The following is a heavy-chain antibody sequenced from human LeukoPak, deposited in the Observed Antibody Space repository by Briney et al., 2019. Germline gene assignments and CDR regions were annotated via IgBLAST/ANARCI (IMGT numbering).Heavy chain of an antibody. J-gene: IGHJ4*02. Sequence: GASVKVSCKASGCTFSSYAISWVRQAPGQGLEWMGGIIPIFGTANYAQKFQGRVTITADESTSTAYMELSSLRSEDTAVYYCARVRGGSGCWFDYWGQGTLVTASS. D-gene: IGHD6-19*01. CDR2: IIPIFGTA. CDR3: ARVRGGSGCWFDY. V-gene: IGHV1-69*13. CDR1: GCTFSSYA.